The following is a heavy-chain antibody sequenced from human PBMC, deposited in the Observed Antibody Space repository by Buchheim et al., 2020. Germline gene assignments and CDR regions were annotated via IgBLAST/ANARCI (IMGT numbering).Heavy chain of an antibody. CDR1: GFSLSTSGMR. Sequence: QVTLKESGPALVKPTQTLTLTCTFSGFSLSTSGMRVNWIRQPPGKALEWLARIDWDDDKFYITSLKTRLTISKDTSKHQVVITMTNMDPLDTATYYCARGPYCSGGNCYSGGFDYWGQGTL. J-gene: IGHJ4*02. V-gene: IGHV2-70*04. CDR2: IDWDDDK. D-gene: IGHD2-15*01. CDR3: ARGPYCSGGNCYSGGFDY.